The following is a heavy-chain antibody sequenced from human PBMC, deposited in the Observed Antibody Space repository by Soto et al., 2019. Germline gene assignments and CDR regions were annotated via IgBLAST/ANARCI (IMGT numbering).Heavy chain of an antibody. Sequence: QVQLVESGGAVVQPGRSLRLSCAASGFTFSGDAMHWVRQAPGKGLEWVAVISYHGDNKYYADSVKGRFTISRDNSKDTLYLHMSSLGAEDTAVYYCARSRFYYHTNDYLAYWGQGTLVTVSS. V-gene: IGHV3-30-3*01. CDR1: GFTFSGDA. J-gene: IGHJ4*02. D-gene: IGHD3-22*01. CDR3: ARSRFYYHTNDYLAY. CDR2: ISYHGDNK.